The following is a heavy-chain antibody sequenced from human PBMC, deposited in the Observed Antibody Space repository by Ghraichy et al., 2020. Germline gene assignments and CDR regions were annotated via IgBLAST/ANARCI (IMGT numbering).Heavy chain of an antibody. CDR2: IIPIFGTA. V-gene: IGHV1-69*13. D-gene: IGHD2-2*01. CDR1: GGTFSSYA. Sequence: SVKVSCKASGGTFSSYAISWVRQAPGQGLEWMGGIIPIFGTANYAQKFQGRVTITADESTSTAYMELSSLRSEDTAVYYCARGVASGVVPAAMYYYYYGMDVWGQGTTVTASS. CDR3: ARGVASGVVPAAMYYYYYGMDV. J-gene: IGHJ6*02.